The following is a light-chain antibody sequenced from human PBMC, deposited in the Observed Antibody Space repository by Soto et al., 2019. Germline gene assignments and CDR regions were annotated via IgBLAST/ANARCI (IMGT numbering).Light chain of an antibody. CDR1: QDIGNY. Sequence: DIQLTQSPSFLSASVGDRVTITCRASQDIGNYLAWYQQKPGKAPNLLIYAVSSLQSGVPSRFSGSGSGTKFTLTISYVQPEDSEIYSCQQFSRFPVTFGGGTKVEFE. J-gene: IGKJ4*01. V-gene: IGKV1-9*01. CDR2: AVS. CDR3: QQFSRFPVT.